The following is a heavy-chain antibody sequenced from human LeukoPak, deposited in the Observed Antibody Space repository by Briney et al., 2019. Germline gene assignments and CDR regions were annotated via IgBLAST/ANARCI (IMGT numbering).Heavy chain of an antibody. Sequence: GSSVKVSCKASGGTFSSYAISWVRQAPGQGLEWMGGIIPIFGTANYAQKFQGRVTITADESTSTAYTELSSLSSEDTAVYYCASHRYCSSTSCYRNFDNWGQGTLVTVSS. V-gene: IGHV1-69*01. CDR3: ASHRYCSSTSCYRNFDN. CDR2: IIPIFGTA. D-gene: IGHD2-2*02. CDR1: GGTFSSYA. J-gene: IGHJ4*02.